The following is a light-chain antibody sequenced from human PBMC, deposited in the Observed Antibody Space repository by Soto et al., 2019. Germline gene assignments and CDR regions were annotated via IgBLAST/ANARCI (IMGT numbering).Light chain of an antibody. CDR2: DAS. Sequence: AIQLTQSPSSLSASVGYRVTITCRASQGIISALSWYQQKPGKAPKLLIYDASSLESGVPSRFSGSGSGTDFTLTIRSLQPEDFATYYCQQFNNYLFGQGTRLEIK. CDR3: QQFNNYL. CDR1: QGIISA. J-gene: IGKJ5*01. V-gene: IGKV1D-13*01.